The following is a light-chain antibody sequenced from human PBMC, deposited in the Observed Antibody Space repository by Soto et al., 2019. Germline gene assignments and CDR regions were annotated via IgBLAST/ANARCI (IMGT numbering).Light chain of an antibody. J-gene: IGLJ2*01. V-gene: IGLV2-14*01. CDR2: EVS. CDR3: SSYTSSTTPVI. Sequence: QSALTQPASVSGSPGQSITISCTGTSSDVGGYNYVSWYQHHPGKAPKLMIYEVSNRPSGVSNRFSGSKSANTASLTISGLQTEDEADYYCSSYTSSTTPVIFGGGTKLTVL. CDR1: SSDVGGYNY.